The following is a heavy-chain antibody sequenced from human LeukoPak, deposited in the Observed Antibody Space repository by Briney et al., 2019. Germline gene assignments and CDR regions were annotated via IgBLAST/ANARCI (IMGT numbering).Heavy chain of an antibody. CDR1: GYTFTSYG. V-gene: IGHV1-18*01. Sequence: GASVTVSCKASGYTFTSYGISWVRQAPGQGLEWMGWISAYNGNTNYAQKLQGRVTMTTDTSTSTAYMELRSLRSDDTAVYYCARDRREFWSGLKTPYYYYGMDVWGQGTTVTVSS. J-gene: IGHJ6*02. CDR3: ARDRREFWSGLKTPYYYYGMDV. D-gene: IGHD3-3*01. CDR2: ISAYNGNT.